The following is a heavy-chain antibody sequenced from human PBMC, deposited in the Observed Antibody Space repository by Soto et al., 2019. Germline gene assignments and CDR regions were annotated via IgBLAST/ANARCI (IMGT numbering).Heavy chain of an antibody. CDR1: GFSLSNARMG. Sequence: QVTLKESGPVLVNPTETLTLTCTVSGFSLSNARMGVSWIRQPPGKALEWLAHIFSNDEKSYSTSLKSRLTTPKHPPKSRVVLTMTNRDPVDTATYYCARSLLYYYDSSGYYEGAFDIGGKGTMVTVSS. D-gene: IGHD3-22*01. J-gene: IGHJ3*02. CDR3: ARSLLYYYDSSGYYEGAFDI. V-gene: IGHV2-26*01. CDR2: IFSNDEK.